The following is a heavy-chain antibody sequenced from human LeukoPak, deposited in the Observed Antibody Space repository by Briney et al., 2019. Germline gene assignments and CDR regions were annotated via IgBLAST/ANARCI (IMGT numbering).Heavy chain of an antibody. CDR1: RFSFSTYW. CDR2: IKQDGSEK. Sequence: GGSLRLSCAASRFSFSTYWMSWVRQAPGKGLEWVANIKQDGSEKYYVDSVKGRFTISRDNAKNSLYLQMNGLRAEDTAVYYCAGGGATFDYWGQGTLVTVSS. D-gene: IGHD1-26*01. J-gene: IGHJ4*02. V-gene: IGHV3-7*01. CDR3: AGGGATFDY.